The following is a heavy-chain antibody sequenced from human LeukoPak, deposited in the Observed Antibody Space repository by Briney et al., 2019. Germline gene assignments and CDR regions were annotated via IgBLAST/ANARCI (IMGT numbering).Heavy chain of an antibody. D-gene: IGHD2-21*02. J-gene: IGHJ4*02. CDR2: IKSKTDGGTT. V-gene: IGHV3-15*01. CDR1: GFTFSNAW. Sequence: SGGSLRLSCAASGFTFSNAWMSWVRQAPGKGLEWVGRIKSKTDGGTTDYAAPVKGRFTISRDDSKNTLYLQMNSLKTEDTAVYYCTSTLFYCGGDCYEDYWGQGTLVTVSS. CDR3: TSTLFYCGGDCYEDY.